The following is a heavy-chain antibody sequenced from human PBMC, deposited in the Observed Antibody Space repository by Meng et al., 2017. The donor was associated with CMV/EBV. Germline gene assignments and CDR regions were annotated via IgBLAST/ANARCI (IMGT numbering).Heavy chain of an antibody. CDR2: IYYSGST. CDR1: GGSISSSSYY. J-gene: IGHJ4*02. D-gene: IGHD5-24*01. CDR3: ARLGDGYNSGYFDY. Sequence: ESLKISCPVSGGSISSSSYYWGWIRQPPGKGLEWIGSIYYSGSTYYNPSLKSRVTISVDTSKNQFSLKLSSVTAADTAVYYCARLGDGYNSGYFDYWGQGTLVTVSS. V-gene: IGHV4-39*01.